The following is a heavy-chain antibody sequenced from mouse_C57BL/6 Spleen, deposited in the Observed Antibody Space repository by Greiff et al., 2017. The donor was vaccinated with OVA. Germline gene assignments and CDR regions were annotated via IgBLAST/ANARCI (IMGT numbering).Heavy chain of an antibody. D-gene: IGHD1-1*01. CDR2: INPNNGGT. CDR3: ARSPYYGSSFDY. CDR1: GYTFTDYN. J-gene: IGHJ2*01. V-gene: IGHV1-18*01. Sequence: VQLQQSGPELVKPGASVKIPCMASGYTFTDYNMDWVKQSHGKSLEWIGDINPNNGGTIYNQKFKGKATLTVDKSSSTAYMELRSLTSEDTAVYYCARSPYYGSSFDYWGQGTTLTVSS.